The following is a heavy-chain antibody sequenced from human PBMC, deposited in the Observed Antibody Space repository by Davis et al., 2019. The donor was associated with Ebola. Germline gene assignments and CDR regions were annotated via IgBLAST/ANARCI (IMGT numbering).Heavy chain of an antibody. J-gene: IGHJ4*02. Sequence: PSETLSLTCAVSGDSISSNFYSWNWIRQPPGGGLEWIGYIHHSGRTSYNPSLKSRLTISVDRSKNQFSLKLSSVTAADTAVYFCARDHCGSTNCQPFFEYWGQGALVTVSS. V-gene: IGHV4-30-2*01. CDR2: IHHSGRT. CDR1: GDSISSNFYS. CDR3: ARDHCGSTNCQPFFEY. D-gene: IGHD2-2*01.